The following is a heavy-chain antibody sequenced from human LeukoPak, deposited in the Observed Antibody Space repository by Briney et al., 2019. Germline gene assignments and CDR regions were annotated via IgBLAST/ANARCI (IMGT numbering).Heavy chain of an antibody. CDR1: GFPHSKYA. J-gene: IGHJ5*02. D-gene: IGHD2-15*01. Sequence: QSGGSLRLPCVASGFPHSKYAMLWARHPPGKALELVSDLYSRDDKTVYGDAVKGRFTISRDNSKNTLYLQMNSLRADDTAVYYCAKTQGYYDAWGQGTLVTVSS. CDR3: AKTQGYYDA. V-gene: IGHV3-23*01. CDR2: LYSRDDKT.